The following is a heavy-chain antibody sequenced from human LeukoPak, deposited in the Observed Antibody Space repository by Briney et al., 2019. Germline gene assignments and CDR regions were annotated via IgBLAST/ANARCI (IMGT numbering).Heavy chain of an antibody. V-gene: IGHV1-2*02. J-gene: IGHJ4*02. CDR3: ARVDEMAGYYFDY. CDR2: INPNSGGT. Sequence: GASVKVSCKASGYTFTGYHMHWVRQAPGQGLEWMGWINPNSGGTNYAQKFQGRVTMTRDTSISTAYMELSRLRSDDTAVYYCARVDEMAGYYFDYWGQGTLVTVSS. D-gene: IGHD5-24*01. CDR1: GYTFTGYH.